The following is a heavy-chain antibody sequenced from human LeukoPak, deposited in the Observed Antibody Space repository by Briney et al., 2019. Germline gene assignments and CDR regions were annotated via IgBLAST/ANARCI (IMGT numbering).Heavy chain of an antibody. J-gene: IGHJ3*02. D-gene: IGHD1-1*01. V-gene: IGHV3-9*01. Sequence: GRSLRLSCAASGFTFDDYAMHWVRQAPGKGLEWVSGISWNSGSIGYADSVKDRFTISRDNAKNSLYLQMNSLRAEDTALYYCAKELHWNDDTFDIWGQGTMVTVFS. CDR3: AKELHWNDDTFDI. CDR2: ISWNSGSI. CDR1: GFTFDDYA.